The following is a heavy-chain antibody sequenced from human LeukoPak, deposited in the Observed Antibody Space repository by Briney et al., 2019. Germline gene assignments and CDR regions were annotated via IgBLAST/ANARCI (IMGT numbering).Heavy chain of an antibody. J-gene: IGHJ4*02. V-gene: IGHV3-23*01. CDR3: AKNILLWFGEFSFDY. CDR1: GFTFSSYG. D-gene: IGHD3-10*01. Sequence: GGSLRLSCAASGFTFSSYGMSWVRQAPGKGLEWVSAISGSGGSTYYADSVKGRFTISRDNSKNTLYLQMNSLRAEDTAVYYCAKNILLWFGEFSFDYWGQGTLVTVSS. CDR2: ISGSGGST.